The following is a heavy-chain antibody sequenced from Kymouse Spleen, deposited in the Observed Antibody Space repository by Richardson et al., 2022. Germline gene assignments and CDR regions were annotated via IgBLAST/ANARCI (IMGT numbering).Heavy chain of an antibody. V-gene: IGHV3-23*04. J-gene: IGHJ6*02. Sequence: EVQLVESGGGLVQPGGSLRLSCAASGFTFSSYAMSWVRQAPGKGLEWVSAISGSGGSTYYADSVKGRFTISRDNSKNTLYLQMNSLRAEDTAVYYCAKEGAVAGTYYYYYGMDVWGQGTTVTVSS. CDR1: GFTFSSYA. CDR2: ISGSGGST. CDR3: AKEGAVAGTYYYYYGMDV. D-gene: IGHD6-19*01.